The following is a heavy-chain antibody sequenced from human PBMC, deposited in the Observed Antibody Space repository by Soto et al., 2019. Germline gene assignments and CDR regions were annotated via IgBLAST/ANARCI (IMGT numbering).Heavy chain of an antibody. D-gene: IGHD2-2*01. V-gene: IGHV3-20*01. J-gene: IGHJ4*02. Sequence: LRLFCAASGFTFDDYGMSWVRQAPGKGLEWVSGINWNGGSTGYADSVKGRFTISRDNAKNSLYLQMNSLRAEDTALYHCARAYCSSTSCYPHYWGQGTLVTVSS. CDR2: INWNGGST. CDR1: GFTFDDYG. CDR3: ARAYCSSTSCYPHY.